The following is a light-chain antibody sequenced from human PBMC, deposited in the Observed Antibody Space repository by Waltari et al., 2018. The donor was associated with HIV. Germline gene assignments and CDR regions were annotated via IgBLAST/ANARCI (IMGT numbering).Light chain of an antibody. J-gene: IGLJ3*02. V-gene: IGLV1-44*01. CDR3: AAWDDSLNAWV. CDR1: RSNTASNT. CDR2: SNN. Sequence: QSVLTQPPSASGTTGQRVTISCSGSRSNTASNTATWYQQLPGTAPKLPIYSNNPRPSGVPDRFSGSNSGTSASLAISGLQSEDEADYYCAAWDDSLNAWVFGGGTKLAVL.